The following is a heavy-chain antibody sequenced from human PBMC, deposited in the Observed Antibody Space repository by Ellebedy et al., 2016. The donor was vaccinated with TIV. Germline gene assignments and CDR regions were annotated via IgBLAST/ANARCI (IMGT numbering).Heavy chain of an antibody. CDR1: GVTFSRYA. V-gene: IGHV1-69*13. CDR2: LIPMYGKT. D-gene: IGHD3-10*01. Sequence: AASVMVSCKASGVTFSRYAVSWVRQAPGQGLEWMGTLIPMYGKTHYAQKLQGRVTIAADESTNTAFMELSSLKSEDTAIYYCARGEYRNWFDPWGQGTLVTVSS. CDR3: ARGEYRNWFDP. J-gene: IGHJ5*02.